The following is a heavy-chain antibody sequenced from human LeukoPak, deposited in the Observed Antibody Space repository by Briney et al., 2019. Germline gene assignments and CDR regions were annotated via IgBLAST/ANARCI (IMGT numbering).Heavy chain of an antibody. CDR3: VRSSIRGVIISHFDY. CDR1: GLTFSFYA. CDR2: ISSNGGST. Sequence: GGSLRLSCSASGLTFSFYAMHWVRQAPGKGLEYVSAISSNGGSTYYADSVKGRFTISRDNSKNTLYLQMDSLRAEDTAVYYCVRSSIRGVIISHFDYWGQGTLVTVSS. D-gene: IGHD3-10*01. V-gene: IGHV3-64D*06. J-gene: IGHJ4*02.